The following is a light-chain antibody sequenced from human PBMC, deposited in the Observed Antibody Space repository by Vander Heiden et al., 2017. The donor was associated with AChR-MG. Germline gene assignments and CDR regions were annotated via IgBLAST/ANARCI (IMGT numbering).Light chain of an antibody. CDR2: GAS. V-gene: IGKV3-11*01. J-gene: IGKJ4*01. Sequence: EIVFTQSPATLSLSPGESASLSCRARQSLSSYIAWYQQKPGQAPRLLSYGASTRATGSPARLSGSGSGTDFTLTINSLEPEDFAVYYCQQSSNWLTFGGGTKVEIK. CDR1: QSLSSY. CDR3: QQSSNWLT.